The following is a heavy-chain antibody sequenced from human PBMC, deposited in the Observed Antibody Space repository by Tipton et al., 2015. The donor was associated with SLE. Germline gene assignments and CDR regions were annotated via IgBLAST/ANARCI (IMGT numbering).Heavy chain of an antibody. Sequence: TLSLTCTVSGGSISSSSYYWGWIRQPPGKGLEWIGRIYTSGSTNYNPSLKSRVTISVDTSKNQFSLKLSSVTAADTAVYYCARQTDRGVIMIDYWGQGTLVTVSS. CDR2: IYTSGST. J-gene: IGHJ4*02. CDR1: GGSISSSSYY. D-gene: IGHD3-10*01. CDR3: ARQTDRGVIMIDY. V-gene: IGHV4-39*01.